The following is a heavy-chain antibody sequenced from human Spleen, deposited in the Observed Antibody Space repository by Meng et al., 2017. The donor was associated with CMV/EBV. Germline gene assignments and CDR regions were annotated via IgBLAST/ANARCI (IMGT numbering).Heavy chain of an antibody. V-gene: IGHV3-30*03. J-gene: IGHJ4*02. D-gene: IGHD3-3*01. CDR3: ARVVDDFWSGSYY. Sequence: GESLKISCAASGFTFDTYVMHWVRQAPGKGLEWVAVISYDGTNKYHADSLKGRFTISRDNAKNSLYLQMNSLRAEDTAVYYCARVVDDFWSGSYYWGQGTLVTVSS. CDR1: GFTFDTYV. CDR2: ISYDGTNK.